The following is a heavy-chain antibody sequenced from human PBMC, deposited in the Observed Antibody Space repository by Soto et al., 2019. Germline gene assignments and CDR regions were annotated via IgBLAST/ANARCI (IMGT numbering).Heavy chain of an antibody. J-gene: IGHJ5*02. CDR1: GGSSSSYY. CDR2: IYYSGST. Sequence: ETLSLTCTVSGGSSSSYYWTWIRQPPGEGLEWIGCIYYSGSTNYNPSLKSRVTISVDTSKNQFSLKLSSVTAADTAVYYCARKGTGTTVWFDPWGQGTLVTVSS. D-gene: IGHD1-7*01. CDR3: ARKGTGTTVWFDP. V-gene: IGHV4-59*08.